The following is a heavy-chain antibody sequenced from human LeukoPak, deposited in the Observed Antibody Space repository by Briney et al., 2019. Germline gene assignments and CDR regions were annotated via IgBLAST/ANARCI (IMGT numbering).Heavy chain of an antibody. CDR2: IYYSGST. Sequence: SETLSLTCPVSGGSISRYYWSWIRQPPGKGVEWMGYIYYSGSTNYNPSLKSRVTISVDTSKNQFSRKLSSVTAADTAVYDCAVRSIYGGFDYWGQGTLVTVSS. J-gene: IGHJ4*02. D-gene: IGHD4-23*01. CDR1: GGSISRYY. V-gene: IGHV4-59*01. CDR3: AVRSIYGGFDY.